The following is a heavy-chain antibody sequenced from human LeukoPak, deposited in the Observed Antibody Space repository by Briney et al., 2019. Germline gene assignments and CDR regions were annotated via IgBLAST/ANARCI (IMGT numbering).Heavy chain of an antibody. CDR3: ASGSGTKPRFYYYYGMDV. D-gene: IGHD3-10*01. CDR1: GYTFTGYY. V-gene: IGHV1-2*02. Sequence: ASVKVSCKASGYTFTGYYMHWVRQAPGQGLEWMGWINPNSGGTNYAQKFQGRVTMTRNTSISTAYMELSSLRSEDTAVYYCASGSGTKPRFYYYYGMDVWGQGTTVTVSS. J-gene: IGHJ6*02. CDR2: INPNSGGT.